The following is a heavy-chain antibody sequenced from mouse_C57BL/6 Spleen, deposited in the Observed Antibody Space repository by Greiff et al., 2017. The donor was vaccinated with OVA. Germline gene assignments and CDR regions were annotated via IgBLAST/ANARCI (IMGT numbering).Heavy chain of an antibody. CDR3: ARDLSSSYYAMDY. Sequence: EVKLMESGGGLVKPGGSLKLSCAASGFTFSSYAMSWVRQTPEKRLEWVATISDGGSYTYYPDNVKGRFTISRDNAKNNLYLQMSHLKSEDTAMYYCARDLSSSYYAMDYWGQGTSVTVSS. CDR1: GFTFSSYA. V-gene: IGHV5-4*01. CDR2: ISDGGSYT. J-gene: IGHJ4*01. D-gene: IGHD2-3*01.